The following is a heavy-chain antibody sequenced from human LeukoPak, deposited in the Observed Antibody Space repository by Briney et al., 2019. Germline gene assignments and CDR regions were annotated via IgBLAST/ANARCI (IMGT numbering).Heavy chain of an antibody. Sequence: ASVKVSCKASGYTFTDYYIQWVRQAPGQGLEWMGWINPKSGGTNSAQKFQGRVTMTRDTSVSTAYMELSRLRSDDTAVYYCARDHCTSSGCYEYYYYGMDVWGQGTTVTVS. D-gene: IGHD2-2*01. CDR3: ARDHCTSSGCYEYYYYGMDV. V-gene: IGHV1-2*02. J-gene: IGHJ6*02. CDR1: GYTFTDYY. CDR2: INPKSGGT.